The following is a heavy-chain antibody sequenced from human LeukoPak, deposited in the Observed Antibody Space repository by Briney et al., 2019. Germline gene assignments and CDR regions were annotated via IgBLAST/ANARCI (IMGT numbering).Heavy chain of an antibody. V-gene: IGHV3-21*01. Sequence: PGGSLRLSCAAYGFTFSSYSMNWVRQAPGKGLEWVSFISTSSSYIYYADSVKGRFTISRDNAKNSLYLEMNSLRAEDTAVYYCARGPTMKMDVWGKGTTVTVSS. CDR1: GFTFSSYS. CDR2: ISTSSSYI. D-gene: IGHD3-22*01. J-gene: IGHJ6*04. CDR3: ARGPTMKMDV.